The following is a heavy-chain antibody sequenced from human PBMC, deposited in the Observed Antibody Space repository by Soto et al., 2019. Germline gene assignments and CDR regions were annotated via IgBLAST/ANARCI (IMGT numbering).Heavy chain of an antibody. CDR2: ISYDGSNK. CDR1: GFTFSSYA. D-gene: IGHD2-15*01. CDR3: ARDLTSGYCSGGSCHLGYYYGMDV. V-gene: IGHV3-30-3*01. J-gene: IGHJ6*02. Sequence: QVQLVESGGGVVQPGRSLRLSCAASGFTFSSYAMHWVRQAPGKGLEWVAVISYDGSNKYYADSVKGRFTISRDNSKNTLYLQMTSVRADDTAVYYCARDLTSGYCSGGSCHLGYYYGMDVWGQGTTVTVSS.